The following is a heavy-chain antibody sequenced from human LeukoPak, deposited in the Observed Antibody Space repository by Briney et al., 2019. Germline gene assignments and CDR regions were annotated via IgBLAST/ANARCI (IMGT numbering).Heavy chain of an antibody. Sequence: GESLKISCQGSGYSFTSYWLGWVRQMPGKGLEWMGIISPTDSDNRNSPSFQGQVTISVDKSINTAYLQWGSLKASDSAIYYCARGVFRYDVLTGYYYFDYWGQGTLVTVSS. J-gene: IGHJ4*02. CDR3: ARGVFRYDVLTGYYYFDY. D-gene: IGHD3-9*01. CDR1: GYSFTSYW. CDR2: ISPTDSDN. V-gene: IGHV5-51*01.